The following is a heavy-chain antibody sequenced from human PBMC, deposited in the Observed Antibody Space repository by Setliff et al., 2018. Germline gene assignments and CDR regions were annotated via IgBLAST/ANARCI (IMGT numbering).Heavy chain of an antibody. J-gene: IGHJ6*03. Sequence: ASVKVSCKASGGTFSNYGISWVRQAPGQGLEWMGGTIPMFGTRNYARKFQGRVTIITDESTSTAYMQLTSLGSEDTAVYYCVSEGVDSRSSTDYRYYMDVWGKGTTVTVSS. V-gene: IGHV1-69*05. CDR1: GGTFSNYG. CDR2: TIPMFGTR. CDR3: VSEGVDSRSSTDYRYYMDV. D-gene: IGHD3-22*01.